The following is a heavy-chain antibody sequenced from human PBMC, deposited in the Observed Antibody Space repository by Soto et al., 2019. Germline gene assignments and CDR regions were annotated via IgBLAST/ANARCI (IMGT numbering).Heavy chain of an antibody. J-gene: IGHJ5*02. Sequence: QVQLVQSGAEVKKPGSSVKVSCKASGGSFSSYTISWVRQAPGQGLEWMGRIIPILGIANYAQKFQGIVTITADQSTRTAYMDLSSLRSEDTAVYYCARDHQDIVVVVAAPTWFDPWGQGTLVTVSS. CDR3: ARDHQDIVVVVAAPTWFDP. D-gene: IGHD2-15*01. V-gene: IGHV1-69*08. CDR1: GGSFSSYT. CDR2: IIPILGIA.